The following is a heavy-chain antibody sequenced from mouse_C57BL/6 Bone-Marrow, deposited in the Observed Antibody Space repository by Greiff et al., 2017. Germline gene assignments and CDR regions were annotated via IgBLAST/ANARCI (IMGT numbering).Heavy chain of an antibody. J-gene: IGHJ4*01. D-gene: IGHD1-1*01. CDR3: ARPYGSSPRAMDY. V-gene: IGHV5-6*01. CDR2: ISSGGSYT. CDR1: GFTFSSYG. Sequence: EVQVVESGGDLVKPGGSLKLSCAASGFTFSSYGMSWVRQTPDKRLEWVATISSGGSYTYYPDSVKGRFTISRANAKNTLYQQMSILNANDTAMYYCARPYGSSPRAMDYWGQGTSVTVSS.